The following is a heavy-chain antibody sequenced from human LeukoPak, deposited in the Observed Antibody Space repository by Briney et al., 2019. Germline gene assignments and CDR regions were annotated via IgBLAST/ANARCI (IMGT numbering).Heavy chain of an antibody. CDR2: INNDGTAT. V-gene: IGHV3-74*01. J-gene: IGHJ4*02. Sequence: GGSLRLSCAASGFTFSSYAMSWVRQAPGKGLVWVSRINNDGTATFFADSVKGRFTISRDNAKNTLYLQMDSLRAEDTAMYYRAREILEPGKTHEYWGQGTLVTVSS. D-gene: IGHD1-1*01. CDR1: GFTFSSYA. CDR3: AREILEPGKTHEY.